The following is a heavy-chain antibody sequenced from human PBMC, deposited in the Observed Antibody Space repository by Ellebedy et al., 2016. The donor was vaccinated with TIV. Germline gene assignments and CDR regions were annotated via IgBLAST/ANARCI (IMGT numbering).Heavy chain of an antibody. CDR1: GFTFTDYS. Sequence: GGSLRLXXAASGFTFTDYSMHWVRQAPGKGPSWVSVISRSGGYTYYADSVQGRFTISRGNSKDTLYLQMNSLRVDDTAIYYCATEGSGYDLNHWGQGTLVTVSS. CDR3: ATEGSGYDLNH. D-gene: IGHD5-12*01. V-gene: IGHV3-23*01. CDR2: ISRSGGYT. J-gene: IGHJ4*02.